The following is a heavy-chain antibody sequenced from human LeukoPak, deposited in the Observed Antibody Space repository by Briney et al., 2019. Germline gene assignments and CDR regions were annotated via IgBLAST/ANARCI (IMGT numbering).Heavy chain of an antibody. CDR1: GYTFTSYA. CDR3: ARGRGGVIARYYGMDV. D-gene: IGHD3-10*01. J-gene: IGHJ6*02. Sequence: GASVKVSCKASGYTFTSYAMHWVRQAPGQRLEWMGWINAGNGNTKYSQKFQGRVTITRDTSASTAYMELSSLRSEDTAVYYCARGRGGVIARYYGMDVWGQGTTVTVS. V-gene: IGHV1-3*01. CDR2: INAGNGNT.